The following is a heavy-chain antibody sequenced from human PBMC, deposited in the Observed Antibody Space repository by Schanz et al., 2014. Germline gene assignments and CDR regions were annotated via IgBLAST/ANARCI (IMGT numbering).Heavy chain of an antibody. Sequence: QLQLVQSGAEVKKPGSSVKVSCTASGGTFSSYTISWIRQAPGQGLEWMGRIIPVLAIADYAQKFQGRVTITADKSTSTASMELSSLRSEDTAVYYCATMWGYCTATACQILEVLDVWGQGTMVTVSS. J-gene: IGHJ3*01. CDR2: IIPVLAIA. CDR1: GGTFSSYT. CDR3: ATMWGYCTATACQILEVLDV. D-gene: IGHD2-8*02. V-gene: IGHV1-69*02.